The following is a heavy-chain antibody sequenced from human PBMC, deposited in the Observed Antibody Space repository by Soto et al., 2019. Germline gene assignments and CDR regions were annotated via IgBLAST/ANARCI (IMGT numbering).Heavy chain of an antibody. CDR1: GFTFSSYA. CDR2: IGSGGGTT. CDR3: ARKRVATLLPRDFDY. D-gene: IGHD1-1*01. Sequence: GGSLRLSSAASGFTFSSYAMSRVRQAPGKGLEWVSIIGSGGGTTYYADSVEGRFTISRDNSKNTLYLQMNSLRAEDTAMFYCARKRVATLLPRDFDYWGQGTLVTVSS. J-gene: IGHJ4*02. V-gene: IGHV3-23*01.